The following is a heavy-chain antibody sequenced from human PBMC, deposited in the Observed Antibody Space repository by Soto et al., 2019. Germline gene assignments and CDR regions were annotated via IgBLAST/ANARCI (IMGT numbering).Heavy chain of an antibody. V-gene: IGHV4-59*01. CDR3: ARVEGTYYYDSRLRYYFDC. D-gene: IGHD3-22*01. CDR2: IYYSGST. CDR1: GGSINSYY. J-gene: IGHJ4*02. Sequence: SETLSLTFTVSGGSINSYYWGCVRQPPEKSPEWIGYIYYSGSTSYNPSLKSRVTISVDTSKNQFSLKLSSVTAADTAVYYCARVEGTYYYDSRLRYYFDCWGQGTRFTVAS.